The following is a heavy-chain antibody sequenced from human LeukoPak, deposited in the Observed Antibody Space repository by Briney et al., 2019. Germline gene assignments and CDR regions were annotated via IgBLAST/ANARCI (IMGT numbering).Heavy chain of an antibody. V-gene: IGHV3-30*03. D-gene: IGHD1-26*01. CDR1: GFTFSSYG. Sequence: PGGSLRLSCAASGFTFSSYGMHWVRQAPGKGLEWVAVISSDGSSEQSADSMKGRFTISRGNSKNMLFLQMDSLRAEDAAVYYCARDLSGSYVSDYWGQGTLVTVSS. J-gene: IGHJ4*02. CDR3: ARDLSGSYVSDY. CDR2: ISSDGSSE.